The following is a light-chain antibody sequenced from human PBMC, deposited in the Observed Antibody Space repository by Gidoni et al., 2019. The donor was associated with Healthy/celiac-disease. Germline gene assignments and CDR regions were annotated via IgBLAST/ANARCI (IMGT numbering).Light chain of an antibody. V-gene: IGKV1-39*01. CDR2: AAS. J-gene: IGKJ3*01. CDR3: QQSYSTPRFT. CDR1: QSMSSY. Sequence: DIQMTQSPSSLSASVGDRVTITCRASQSMSSYLNWYQQKPGKAPKLLLYAASSLQSGVQSRFSGSGSGTDFTLTTSSLQPADFATYYCQQSYSTPRFTFGPGTKVDIK.